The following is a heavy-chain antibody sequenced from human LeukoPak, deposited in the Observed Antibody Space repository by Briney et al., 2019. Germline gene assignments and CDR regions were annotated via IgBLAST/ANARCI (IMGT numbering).Heavy chain of an antibody. CDR3: ARDPRYCSGGSCYYFDY. CDR1: GYTFTGYY. D-gene: IGHD2-15*01. V-gene: IGHV1-2*06. J-gene: IGHJ4*02. CDR2: INPNSGGT. Sequence: GASVKVSCKASGYTFTGYYMHWVRQATGQGLEWMGRINPNSGGTNYAQKFQGRVTMTRDTSISTAYMELSRLRSDDTAVYYCARDPRYCSGGSCYYFDYWGQGTLVTVSS.